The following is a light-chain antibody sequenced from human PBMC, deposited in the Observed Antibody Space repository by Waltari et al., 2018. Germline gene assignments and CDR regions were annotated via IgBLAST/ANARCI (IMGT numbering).Light chain of an antibody. V-gene: IGKV4-1*01. CDR1: QSVLYSPNNKNY. J-gene: IGKJ1*01. Sequence: DIVMTQSPDSLAVSLGERATVNCKSSQSVLYSPNNKNYLTWYKQKAGQPPKLLIYWASTRESGVPDRFSGSGSGTDFTLTISSLQAEDVAVYYCHQYYATPPDGKTFGQGTKVEIK. CDR3: HQYYATPPDGKT. CDR2: WAS.